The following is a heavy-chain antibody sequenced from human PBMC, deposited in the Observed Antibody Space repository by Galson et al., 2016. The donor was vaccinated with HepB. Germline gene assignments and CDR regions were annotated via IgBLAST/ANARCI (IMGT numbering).Heavy chain of an antibody. J-gene: IGHJ5*02. CDR2: ISIGSSYI. V-gene: IGHV3-21*01. D-gene: IGHD4-23*01. CDR1: GFTFSSYN. CDR3: VRDHSVVPTTAYNWFDP. Sequence: SLRLSCAASGFTFSSYNMNWVRQAPGKGLEWVSSISIGSSYIYYADSVKGRFTISRDNAKNTLYLQMNSLRAEDTAVYFCVRDHSVVPTTAYNWFDPWGRGTLVTVSS.